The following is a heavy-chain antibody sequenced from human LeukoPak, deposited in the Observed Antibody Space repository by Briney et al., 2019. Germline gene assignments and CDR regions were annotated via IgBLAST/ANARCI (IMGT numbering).Heavy chain of an antibody. Sequence: SETLSLTCTVSGGSISSYYWSWIRQPPGKGLEWIGYIYYSGSTNYNPSLKSRVTISVDTSKNQFSLKLSSVTAADTAVYYCARLQHLPGWFDPWGQGTLVTVSS. CDR1: GGSISSYY. CDR2: IYYSGST. V-gene: IGHV4-59*08. J-gene: IGHJ5*02. CDR3: ARLQHLPGWFDP.